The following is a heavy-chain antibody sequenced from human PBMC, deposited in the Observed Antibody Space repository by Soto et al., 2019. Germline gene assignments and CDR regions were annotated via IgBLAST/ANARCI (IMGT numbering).Heavy chain of an antibody. CDR3: AKGLPYCSGGSCLTDGFDY. D-gene: IGHD2-15*01. CDR2: ISGSGGST. CDR1: GFTFSSYA. Sequence: GGSLRLSCAASGFTFSSYAMSWVRQAPGKGLEWVSAISGSGGSTYYADSVKGRFTISRDNSKNTLYLQMNSLRAEDTAVYYCAKGLPYCSGGSCLTDGFDYWGQGTLVTVSS. J-gene: IGHJ4*02. V-gene: IGHV3-23*01.